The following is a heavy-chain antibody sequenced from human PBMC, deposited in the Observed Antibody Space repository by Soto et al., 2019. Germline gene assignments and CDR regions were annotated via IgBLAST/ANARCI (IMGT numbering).Heavy chain of an antibody. CDR1: GFNFRTTA. V-gene: IGHV1-58*01. Sequence: SVKVSCKASGFNFRTTAVQWVRQARGQRLEWIGWIVVVSGNTNYAQNFQERVTITRDMSTSTAYLDVSRLRSEDTAVYYCAADPYYYDSSDYYSFDQWGQGTLV. D-gene: IGHD3-22*01. CDR3: AADPYYYDSSDYYSFDQ. CDR2: IVVVSGNT. J-gene: IGHJ4*02.